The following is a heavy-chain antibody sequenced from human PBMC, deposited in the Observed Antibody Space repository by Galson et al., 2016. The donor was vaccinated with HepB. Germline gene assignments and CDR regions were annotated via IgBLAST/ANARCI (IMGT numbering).Heavy chain of an antibody. Sequence: SLRLSCAASGFTFSNYAMSWVRQAPGKGLEWVSAISGSGGSPYYADSVKGRFTISRDNSKNTLYLQMNSLRVEDTALYYCANDTRSGFYSRWFDPWGQGTLVTASS. CDR1: GFTFSNYA. V-gene: IGHV3-23*01. D-gene: IGHD3-3*01. CDR2: ISGSGGSP. CDR3: ANDTRSGFYSRWFDP. J-gene: IGHJ5*02.